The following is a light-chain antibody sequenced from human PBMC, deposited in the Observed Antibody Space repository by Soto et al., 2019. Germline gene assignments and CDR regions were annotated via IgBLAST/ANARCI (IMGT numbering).Light chain of an antibody. J-gene: IGKJ5*01. V-gene: IGKV3-11*01. CDR3: QQRSDWPIT. CDR2: DSS. Sequence: EMVLTQSPATLSFSPGERATLSCRASQRVSSYLVWYQQQPGQAPRLLIYDSSNRATGIPARFSGSGSGTDFTLTISSLDPEDVAVYYCQQRSDWPITFGQVTRLEI. CDR1: QRVSSY.